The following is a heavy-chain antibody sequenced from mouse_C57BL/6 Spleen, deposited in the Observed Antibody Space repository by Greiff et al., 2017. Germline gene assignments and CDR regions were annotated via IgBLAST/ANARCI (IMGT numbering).Heavy chain of an antibody. CDR2: IYPGDGDT. Sequence: QVQLQQSGPELVKPGASVKISCKASGYAFSSSWMNWVKQRPGKGLDWIGRIYPGDGDTNYTGKFKGKATLTADKSSSTAYMQLSSLTSEDSAVYFCARGDDYDETGYWYFDVWGTGTTVTVSS. D-gene: IGHD2-4*01. J-gene: IGHJ1*03. CDR1: GYAFSSSW. CDR3: ARGDDYDETGYWYFDV. V-gene: IGHV1-82*01.